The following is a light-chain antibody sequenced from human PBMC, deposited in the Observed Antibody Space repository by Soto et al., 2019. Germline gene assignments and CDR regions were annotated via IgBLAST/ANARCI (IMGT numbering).Light chain of an antibody. Sequence: DIQMTQSPSILSASVGDRVTITCRASQSISSWLACYHQKPGKAPNLLIHKASHLESGVPSRFSGSGSGTEFTLTISSLQPGDYATYYCQHYHSYPWTFGQGTKVDIK. V-gene: IGKV1-5*03. CDR3: QHYHSYPWT. CDR1: QSISSW. CDR2: KAS. J-gene: IGKJ1*01.